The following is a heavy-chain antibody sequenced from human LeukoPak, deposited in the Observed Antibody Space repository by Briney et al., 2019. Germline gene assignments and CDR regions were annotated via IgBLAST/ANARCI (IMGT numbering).Heavy chain of an antibody. V-gene: IGHV3-21*04. D-gene: IGHD1-26*01. CDR3: AKVEFSGSYRAPGPFDY. Sequence: PGGSQRLSCAASGFTFSSYSMNWVRQAPGKGLEWVSSISSSSSYIYYADSVKGRFTISRDNAKNTLYLQMNSLRAEDTAVYYCAKVEFSGSYRAPGPFDYWGQGTLVTVSS. J-gene: IGHJ4*02. CDR1: GFTFSSYS. CDR2: ISSSSSYI.